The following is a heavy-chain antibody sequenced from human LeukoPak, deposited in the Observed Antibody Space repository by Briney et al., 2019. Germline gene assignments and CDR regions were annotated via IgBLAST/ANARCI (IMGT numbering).Heavy chain of an antibody. V-gene: IGHV4-39*02. CDR3: AREDGSGWSVDLIDY. Sequence: PSETLSLTCTVSGGSISSSSYYWGWIRQPPGKGLEWIGTIYYRGSTYYNPSPKSRVTISVDTSKSQFSLKLRSVTAADTAVYYCAREDGSGWSVDLIDYWGQGTLVTVSS. D-gene: IGHD6-19*01. J-gene: IGHJ4*02. CDR1: GGSISSSSYY. CDR2: IYYRGST.